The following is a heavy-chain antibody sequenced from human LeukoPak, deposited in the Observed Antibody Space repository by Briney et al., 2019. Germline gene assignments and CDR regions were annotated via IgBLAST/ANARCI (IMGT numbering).Heavy chain of an antibody. J-gene: IGHJ2*01. Sequence: GGSLRLSCAASGFTFSGYAMHWVRQAPGKGLEYVSAISHNGGSTYYANSVKGRFTISRDNSKNTLYLQMGSLREEDMAVYYCARDWAGAVRWYFDLWGRGTLVTVSS. V-gene: IGHV3-64*01. CDR1: GFTFSGYA. CDR3: ARDWAGAVRWYFDL. CDR2: ISHNGGST. D-gene: IGHD3-16*01.